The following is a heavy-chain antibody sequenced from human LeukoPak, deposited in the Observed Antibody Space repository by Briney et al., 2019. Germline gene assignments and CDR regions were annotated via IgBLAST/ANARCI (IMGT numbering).Heavy chain of an antibody. CDR1: GFTVSAYA. CDR3: AKKTSEYGDASPPDY. V-gene: IGHV3-23*01. J-gene: IGHJ4*02. D-gene: IGHD4-17*01. Sequence: GGSLRLSCAASGFTVSAYAMAWVRQAPGKGLEWVSTIYDDNTYYADSVKGRFAISTDNSKDTLYLQMNSLRVEDTAVYYCAKKTSEYGDASPPDYWGQGTLVTVSS. CDR2: IYDDNT.